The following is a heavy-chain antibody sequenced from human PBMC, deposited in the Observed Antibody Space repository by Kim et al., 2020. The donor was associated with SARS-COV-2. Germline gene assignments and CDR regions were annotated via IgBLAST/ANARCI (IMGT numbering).Heavy chain of an antibody. Sequence: ASVKVSCKASGYTFTSYGISWVRQAPGQGLEWMGWISAYNGNTNYAQKLQGRVTMTTDTSTSTAYMELRSLRSDDTAMYYCARDPWGALSGAYSFDYWGQGTLVTVSS. CDR3: ARDPWGALSGAYSFDY. CDR1: GYTFTSYG. D-gene: IGHD3-10*01. CDR2: ISAYNGNT. V-gene: IGHV1-18*01. J-gene: IGHJ4*02.